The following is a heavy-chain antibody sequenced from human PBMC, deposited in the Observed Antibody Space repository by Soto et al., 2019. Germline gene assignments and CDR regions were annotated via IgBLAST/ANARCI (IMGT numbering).Heavy chain of an antibody. Sequence: VQLVESGGGLVQPGGSLRLSCVASGFTFDTYGIHWVRQAPGKGLQWVALISYEGSNTYYADSVRGRFTISRDNSKNALYLQMNTLRPEDTGVYYCARVTPGNNHYYFSGLDFWGQGTSVTVSS. J-gene: IGHJ6*02. D-gene: IGHD1-1*01. V-gene: IGHV3-30-3*01. CDR1: GFTFDTYG. CDR2: ISYEGSNT. CDR3: ARVTPGNNHYYFSGLDF.